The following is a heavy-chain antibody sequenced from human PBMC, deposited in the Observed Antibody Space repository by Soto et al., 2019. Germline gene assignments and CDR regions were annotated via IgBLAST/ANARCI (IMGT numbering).Heavy chain of an antibody. CDR1: GFTFSGSA. Sequence: LRLSCAASGFTFSGSAMHWVRQASGKGLEWVGRIRSKANSYATAYAASVKGRFTISRDDSKNTAYLQMNSLKTEDTAVYYCTRLLWIADAFDIWGQGTMVTVSS. CDR3: TRLLWIADAFDI. J-gene: IGHJ3*02. CDR2: IRSKANSYAT. V-gene: IGHV3-73*01. D-gene: IGHD2-2*03.